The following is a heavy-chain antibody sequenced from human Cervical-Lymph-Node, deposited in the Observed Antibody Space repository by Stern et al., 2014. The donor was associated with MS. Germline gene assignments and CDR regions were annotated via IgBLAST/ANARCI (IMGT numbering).Heavy chain of an antibody. J-gene: IGHJ4*02. Sequence: EDQLVESGAEVKKSGESLKISCKGGGYSFSNHWIAWVRQKSGKGLEWMGIIYPGDSDTRHNPSFEGQVSISVDKSSSTAYLQWSSLTDSDTAIYYCARQRYFDYWGQGTLVTVSS. CDR3: ARQRYFDY. CDR1: GYSFSNHW. V-gene: IGHV5-51*01. CDR2: IYPGDSDT.